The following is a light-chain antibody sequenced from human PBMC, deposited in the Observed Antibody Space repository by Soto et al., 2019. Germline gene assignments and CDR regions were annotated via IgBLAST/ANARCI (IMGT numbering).Light chain of an antibody. V-gene: IGLV1-40*01. CDR1: SSNIGTGYD. Sequence: QSVLTQPPSVSGAPGQRVTISCTGSSSNIGTGYDVHWYQQLPGTAPKLLIYNNNNRPSGVPDRFSASKSATSASLAITGLQAEDEADYYCQSYDSSLSGDVFGTGTKLTVL. CDR2: NNN. CDR3: QSYDSSLSGDV. J-gene: IGLJ1*01.